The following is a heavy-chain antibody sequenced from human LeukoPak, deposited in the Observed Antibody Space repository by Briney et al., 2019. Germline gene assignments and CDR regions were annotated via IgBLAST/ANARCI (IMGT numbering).Heavy chain of an antibody. CDR1: GFTFSSYA. V-gene: IGHV3-66*01. D-gene: IGHD6-6*01. Sequence: PGGSLRLSCAASGFTFSSYAMSWVRQAPGKGLEWVSVIYSGGSTYYADSVKGRFTISRDNSKNTLYLQMNSLRAEDTAVYYCARDSSSPEYWRTHYYGMDVWGQGTTVTVSS. J-gene: IGHJ6*02. CDR3: ARDSSSPEYWRTHYYGMDV. CDR2: IYSGGST.